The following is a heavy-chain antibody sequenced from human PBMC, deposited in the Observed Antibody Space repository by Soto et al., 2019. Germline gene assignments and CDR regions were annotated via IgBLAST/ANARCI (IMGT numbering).Heavy chain of an antibody. D-gene: IGHD2-21*01. V-gene: IGHV4-31*03. CDR1: GAALNRGNYY. J-gene: IGHJ5*02. CDR3: ARLRIATNNYKWFDP. Sequence: SETRSLTCIVSGAALNRGNYYWSGIRQVPGKVLEWIGHIYVTGAVDYNPSLRDRITISQDTSERQFSLNLRLVTAADTAVYYCARLRIATNNYKWFDPWGQGTLVTVSS. CDR2: IYVTGAV.